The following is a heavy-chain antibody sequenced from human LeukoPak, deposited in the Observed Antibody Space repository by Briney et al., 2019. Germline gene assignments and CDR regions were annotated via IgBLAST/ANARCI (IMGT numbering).Heavy chain of an antibody. CDR1: GYTFNNYA. Sequence: ASVKVSYKASGYTFNNYAMNWVRQAPGQGLEWMGWINTNSGNPTYAQGFTGRYVFSLDTSVSTAYLQISGLKAEDAAVYYCARGVGGYVAIGFDYWGQGTLVTVSS. J-gene: IGHJ4*02. V-gene: IGHV7-4-1*02. CDR2: INTNSGNP. D-gene: IGHD6-25*01. CDR3: ARGVGGYVAIGFDY.